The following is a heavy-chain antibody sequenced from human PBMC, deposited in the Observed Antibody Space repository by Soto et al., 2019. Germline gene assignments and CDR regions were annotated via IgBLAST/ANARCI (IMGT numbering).Heavy chain of an antibody. D-gene: IGHD2-21*01. CDR1: GDSISTYY. Sequence: SETLSLTCDVSGDSISTYYWSWIRQPPGKGLEWIGYVYYSGSTLYNPSLESRVTMSIDMSKKQVSLKLASVIAADTAVYYCARTRMIESWIDYWGHGTLVTVSS. J-gene: IGHJ4*01. V-gene: IGHV4-59*01. CDR2: VYYSGST. CDR3: ARTRMIESWIDY.